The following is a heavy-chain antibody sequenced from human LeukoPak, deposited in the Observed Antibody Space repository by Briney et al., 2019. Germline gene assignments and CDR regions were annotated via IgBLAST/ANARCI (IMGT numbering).Heavy chain of an antibody. CDR1: GGSISSGDYY. J-gene: IGHJ4*02. CDR3: ARDPKVLGAQYYFDY. V-gene: IGHV4-30-4*01. D-gene: IGHD6-6*01. Sequence: SETLSLTCTVSGGSISSGDYYWSWIRQPPGKGLEWIGYIYYSGSTYYNPSLKSRVTISVDTSKNQFSLKLSSVTAADTAVYYCARDPKVLGAQYYFDYWGQGTLVTVSS. CDR2: IYYSGST.